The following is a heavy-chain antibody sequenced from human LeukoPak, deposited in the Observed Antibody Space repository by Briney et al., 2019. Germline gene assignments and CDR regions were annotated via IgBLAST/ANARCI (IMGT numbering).Heavy chain of an antibody. D-gene: IGHD5-24*01. J-gene: IGHJ4*02. CDR1: GGSFSGYY. CDR2: INHSGSA. V-gene: IGHV4-34*01. Sequence: PSETLSLTCAVSGGSFSGYYWTWIRQPPGKGLEWIGEINHSGSANYNPSLKSRVTISVDTSKSQFSLKLSSLAAADTAVYYCATGRDPYKTGHWGQGTLVTVSS. CDR3: ATGRDPYKTGH.